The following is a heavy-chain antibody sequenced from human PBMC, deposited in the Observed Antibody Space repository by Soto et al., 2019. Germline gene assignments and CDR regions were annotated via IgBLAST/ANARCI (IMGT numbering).Heavy chain of an antibody. J-gene: IGHJ5*02. V-gene: IGHV3-13*01. CDR2: IGTAGDT. Sequence: GGSLRLSCAASGFTFSSYDMHWVRQATGKGLEWVSAIGTAGDTYYPGSVKGRFTISRENAKNSLYLQMNSLRAEDTAVYYCARGLASDSTSNWFAPWGQGTLVTVSS. CDR1: GFTFSSYD. D-gene: IGHD3-22*01. CDR3: ARGLASDSTSNWFAP.